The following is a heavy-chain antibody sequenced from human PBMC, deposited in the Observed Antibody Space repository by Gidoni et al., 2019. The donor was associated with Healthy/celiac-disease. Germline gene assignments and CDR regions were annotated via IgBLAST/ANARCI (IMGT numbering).Heavy chain of an antibody. CDR2: IIPILGIA. CDR3: AQWLDAGPTGVYFDY. J-gene: IGHJ4*02. Sequence: QVQLVQDGAEVKKPGSAVKVSCKASVGTFSSYTISWVRQAPGQGLEWMGRIIPILGIANYAQKFQGRVTITADKSTSTAYMGLSSLRSEDTAVYYCAQWLDAGPTGVYFDYWGQGTLVTVSS. V-gene: IGHV1-69*02. D-gene: IGHD6-19*01. CDR1: VGTFSSYT.